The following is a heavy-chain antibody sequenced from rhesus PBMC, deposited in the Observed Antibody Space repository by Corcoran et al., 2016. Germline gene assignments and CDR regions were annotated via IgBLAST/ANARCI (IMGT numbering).Heavy chain of an antibody. J-gene: IGHJ4*01. CDR2: ISGSSGNT. Sequence: QVQLQESGPGLVKPSETLSLTCAVSGGSVNSSNWWSWIRQPPGKGLEWIGYISGSSGNTNYNPSLKSRVTISKDASKNQFSLKLSSVTAADTAVYYCARVEYCSGIYCYAGDYWGQGVLVTVAS. CDR3: ARVEYCSGIYCYAGDY. D-gene: IGHD2-27*01. CDR1: GGSVNSSNW. V-gene: IGHV4-65*01.